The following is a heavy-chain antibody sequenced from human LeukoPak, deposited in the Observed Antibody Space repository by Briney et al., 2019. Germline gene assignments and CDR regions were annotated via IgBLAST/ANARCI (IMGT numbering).Heavy chain of an antibody. CDR1: GGSIISYY. D-gene: IGHD6-19*01. J-gene: IGHJ4*02. Sequence: PSETLSLTCTVSGGSIISYYWSWMRQPPGKGLEWIGYIYYSESTNYNPSLKGRVTISVDTSKNQFSLKLTSVTAADTAVYYCARGTGYSSGWYVYWGQGTLVTVSS. V-gene: IGHV4-59*01. CDR3: ARGTGYSSGWYVY. CDR2: IYYSEST.